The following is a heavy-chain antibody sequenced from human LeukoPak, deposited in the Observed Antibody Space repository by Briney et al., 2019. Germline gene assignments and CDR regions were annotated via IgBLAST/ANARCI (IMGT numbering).Heavy chain of an antibody. J-gene: IGHJ3*02. D-gene: IGHD3-3*01. CDR1: GFTFSSYW. CDR3: ARDAVAYDFWSGYYTLGAFDI. CDR2: IKQDGSEK. V-gene: IGHV3-7*01. Sequence: PGGSLRLSCAASGFTFSSYWMSWVRQAPGKGLEWVANIKQDGSEKYYVDSAKGRFTISRDNAKNSLYLQMNSLRAEDTAVYYCARDAVAYDFWSGYYTLGAFDIWGQGTMVTVSS.